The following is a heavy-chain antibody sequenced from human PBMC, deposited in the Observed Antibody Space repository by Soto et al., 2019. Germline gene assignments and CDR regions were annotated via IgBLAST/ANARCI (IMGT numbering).Heavy chain of an antibody. CDR2: ISSSSGYI. Sequence: GVSLRLSCAASGFTFSSYSMNCVRQAPGKGLEWVSSISSSSGYIYYADSVKGRFTISRDNAKNSLYLQMNSLRAEDTAVYYCARDPIQPGYSSSWLEYWGQGTLVTVS. CDR3: ARDPIQPGYSSSWLEY. J-gene: IGHJ4*02. D-gene: IGHD6-13*01. CDR1: GFTFSSYS. V-gene: IGHV3-21*01.